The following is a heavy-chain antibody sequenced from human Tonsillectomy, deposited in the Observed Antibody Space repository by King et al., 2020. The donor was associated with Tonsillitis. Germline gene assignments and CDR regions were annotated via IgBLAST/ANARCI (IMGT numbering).Heavy chain of an antibody. V-gene: IGHV4-59*08. CDR3: ARHTRYGGTPFASHHFDY. J-gene: IGHJ4*02. CDR2: IYYSGST. Sequence: QLQESGPGLVKPSETLSLTCTVSGGSISSYYWSWIRQPPGKGLEWIGYIYYSGSTNYNPSLKSRVTISVDTSKNQFSLKQSSVTHADTAVYYCARHTRYGGTPFASHHFDYWGQGTLVTVSS. CDR1: GGSISSYY. D-gene: IGHD1-26*01.